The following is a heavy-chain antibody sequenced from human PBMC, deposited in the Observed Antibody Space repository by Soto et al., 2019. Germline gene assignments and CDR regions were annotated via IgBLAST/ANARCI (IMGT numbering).Heavy chain of an antibody. V-gene: IGHV4-59*08. CDR2: VYYTGTT. Sequence: SETLSLTCTVSGGSISNYYWSWIRQPPGQGLEWLGYVYYTGTTTYNPSLKSRLTISLDTSKTQFSLKLGSVTAADTAVYYCARLGDYYQTFDYWGQGALVTVSS. CDR1: GGSISNYY. J-gene: IGHJ4*01. CDR3: ARLGDYYQTFDY. D-gene: IGHD3-22*01.